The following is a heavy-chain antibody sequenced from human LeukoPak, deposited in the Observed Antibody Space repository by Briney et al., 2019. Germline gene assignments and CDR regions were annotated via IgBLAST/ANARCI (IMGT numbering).Heavy chain of an antibody. D-gene: IGHD4-23*01. Sequence: ASVKVSCKASGYTFTGYYMHWVRQAPGQGLEWMGWINPNSGGTNYAQKFQGRVTMTRDTSISTAYMELSRLGSDDTAVCYCARGGRVYGGNPKYYFDYWGQGTLVTVSS. CDR2: INPNSGGT. J-gene: IGHJ4*02. CDR1: GYTFTGYY. CDR3: ARGGRVYGGNPKYYFDY. V-gene: IGHV1-2*02.